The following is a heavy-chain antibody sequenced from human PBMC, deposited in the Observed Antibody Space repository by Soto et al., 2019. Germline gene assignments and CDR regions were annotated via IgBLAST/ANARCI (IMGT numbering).Heavy chain of an antibody. D-gene: IGHD3-10*01. CDR3: AMDLSTPGEFFYGAFEV. J-gene: IGHJ3*01. Sequence: EVQLVESGGGLVQPGETLRLSCAASGFTFSAFWMTWLRQAPGKGLEWVANIKRDGTVTHYGDSVEGRCTLSRDNAQNSLFLHLNSLRPEETAMYYCAMDLSTPGEFFYGAFEVWGQG. CDR2: IKRDGTVT. CDR1: GFTFSAFW. V-gene: IGHV3-7*04.